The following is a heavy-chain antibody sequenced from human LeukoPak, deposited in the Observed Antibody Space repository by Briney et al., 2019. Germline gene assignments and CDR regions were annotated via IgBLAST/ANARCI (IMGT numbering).Heavy chain of an antibody. J-gene: IGHJ4*02. V-gene: IGHV1-69*01. CDR1: GGTFSSYA. Sequence: VKVSCKASGGTFSSYAISWVRQAPGQGLEWMGGIIPIFGTANYAQKFQGRVTITADESTSTAYMELSSLRSEDTAVYYCATARLSTYYFDYWGQGTLVTVSS. CDR2: IIPIFGTA. D-gene: IGHD6-25*01. CDR3: ATARLSTYYFDY.